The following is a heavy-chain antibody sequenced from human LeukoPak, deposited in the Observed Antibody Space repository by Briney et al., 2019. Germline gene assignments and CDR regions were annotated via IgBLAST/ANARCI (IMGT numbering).Heavy chain of an antibody. CDR3: ARDPATVAGTPNFDY. CDR2: ISWDGGST. CDR1: GFTFDDYA. J-gene: IGHJ4*02. Sequence: GGSLRLSCAASGFTFDDYAMSWVRQAPGKGLEWVSLISWDGGSTYHADSVKGRFTISRDNSKNSLYLQMNSLRAEDTAVYYCARDPATVAGTPNFDYWGQGTLVTVSS. V-gene: IGHV3-43D*03. D-gene: IGHD6-19*01.